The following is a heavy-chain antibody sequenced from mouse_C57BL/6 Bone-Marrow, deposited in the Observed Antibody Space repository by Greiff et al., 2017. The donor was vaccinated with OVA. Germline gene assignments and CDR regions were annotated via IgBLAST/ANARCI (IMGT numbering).Heavy chain of an antibody. CDR3: ARRPIYWYFDV. CDR2: ISSGGSYT. V-gene: IGHV5-6*02. Sequence: EVMLVESGGDLVKPGGSLKLSCAASGFTFSSYGMSWVRQTPDKRLEWVATISSGGSYTYYPDSVEGRFTISRDNAKNTLYLQMSSLKSEDTAMYYCARRPIYWYFDVWGTGTTVTVSS. D-gene: IGHD6-5*01. J-gene: IGHJ1*03. CDR1: GFTFSSYG.